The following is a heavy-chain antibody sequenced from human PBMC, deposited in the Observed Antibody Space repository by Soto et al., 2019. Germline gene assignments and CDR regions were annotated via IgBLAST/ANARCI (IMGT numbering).Heavy chain of an antibody. CDR3: ARERTYQLSGDDTLDI. Sequence: SETLSLSCTVAGGSLSSYNWNGVRQSAGKGREWMGRIYSNGKAYYNPSLKSRVTMSLDTLNNQVSLRLSSVTAADTAKYYCARERTYQLSGDDTLDIWGLGTMVT. CDR2: IYSNGKA. D-gene: IGHD2-2*01. J-gene: IGHJ3*02. CDR1: GGSLSSYN. V-gene: IGHV4-4*07.